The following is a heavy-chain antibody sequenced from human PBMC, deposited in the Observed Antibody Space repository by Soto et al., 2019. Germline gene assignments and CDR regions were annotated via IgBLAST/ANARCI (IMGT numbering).Heavy chain of an antibody. J-gene: IGHJ5*02. CDR1: GYTFTDYY. V-gene: IGHV1-2*02. CDR2: MNPRSGGS. CDR3: ARDRSSWIPNWFDP. Sequence: ASVKVSCQASGYTFTDYYMHWLRQAPGQGLEWMGWMNPRSGGSKYAQAFQDRVTMTRDASISTAYMELSRLRSDDTAVYYCARDRSSWIPNWFDPWGQGALVTVSS. D-gene: IGHD6-13*01.